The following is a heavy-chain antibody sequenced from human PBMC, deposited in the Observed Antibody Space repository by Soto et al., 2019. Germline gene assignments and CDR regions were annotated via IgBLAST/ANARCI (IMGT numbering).Heavy chain of an antibody. D-gene: IGHD1-26*01. CDR1: GFTFSTHW. J-gene: IGHJ4*02. CDR3: ARLTGATYNDY. CDR2: MKQDGSEK. Sequence: GGSLRLSCAASGFTFSTHWMSWVRQAPGKGLEWVANMKQDGSEKYYVDSVKGRFTISRDNAKNSLYLQMNSLRAEDTAVYYCARLTGATYNDYWGQGTLVTVSS. V-gene: IGHV3-7*03.